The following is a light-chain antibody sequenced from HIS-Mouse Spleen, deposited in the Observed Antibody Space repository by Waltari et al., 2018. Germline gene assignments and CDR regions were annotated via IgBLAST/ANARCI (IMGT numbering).Light chain of an antibody. CDR2: EDS. CDR3: YSTDSSGNHRV. CDR1: ALPKKH. V-gene: IGLV3-10*01. J-gene: IGLJ2*01. Sequence: SYELTQPPSVSVSPGQTARITCPGEALPKKHASWYQQKSGQAPVLVIYEDSKRPSGIPERFSGSSSGTMATLTISGAQVEDEADYYCYSTDSSGNHRVFGGGTKLTVL.